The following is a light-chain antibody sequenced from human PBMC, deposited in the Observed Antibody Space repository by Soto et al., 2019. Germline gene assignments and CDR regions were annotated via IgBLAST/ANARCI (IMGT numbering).Light chain of an antibody. J-gene: IGKJ3*01. CDR3: QQLNIFPPLFT. V-gene: IGKV1-9*01. CDR2: GAS. Sequence: DIQLTQSPFFLSASVGDRVTITCRASQGIRSYLAWYQQRPAKAPELLIYGASTLRTGVASRFSGSGSGTGFTLSIICLQPKDFATYFSQQLNIFPPLFTCGPGTEVDIK. CDR1: QGIRSY.